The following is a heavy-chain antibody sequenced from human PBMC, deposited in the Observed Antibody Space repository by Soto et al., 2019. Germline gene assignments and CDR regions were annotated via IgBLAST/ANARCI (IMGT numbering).Heavy chain of an antibody. Sequence: GGSLRLSCAASGFTFSSYAMSWVRQAPGKGLEWFSAISGSGGSTYYADSVKGRFTISRDNSKNTLYLQMNSLRAEDTAVYYCAKHDYGDYVGVRYYYYGMDVWGQGTTVTVSS. J-gene: IGHJ6*02. CDR2: ISGSGGST. CDR3: AKHDYGDYVGVRYYYYGMDV. V-gene: IGHV3-23*01. D-gene: IGHD4-17*01. CDR1: GFTFSSYA.